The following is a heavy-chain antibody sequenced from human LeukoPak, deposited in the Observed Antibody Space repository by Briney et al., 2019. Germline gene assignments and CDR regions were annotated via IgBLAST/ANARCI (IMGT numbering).Heavy chain of an antibody. V-gene: IGHV3-53*01. D-gene: IGHD5-12*01. CDR3: ARETRGYSGYDEY. CDR2: IYSGGST. CDR1: GFTVSSNY. Sequence: GGSLRLSCAASGFTVSSNYMSWVRQAPGKGLEWVSVIYSGGSTYYADPVKGRFTISRDNSKNTLYLQMNSLRAEDTAVYYCARETRGYSGYDEYWGQGTLVTVSS. J-gene: IGHJ4*02.